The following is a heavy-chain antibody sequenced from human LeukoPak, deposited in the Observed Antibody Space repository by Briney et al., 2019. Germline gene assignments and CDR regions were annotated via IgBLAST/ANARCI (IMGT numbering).Heavy chain of an antibody. V-gene: IGHV3-30*19. CDR3: AREWDGGYYDSTGYAFDI. CDR1: GFIFTDFG. Sequence: GGSLRLSCAASGFIFTDFGMHWVRQAPGEGLEWVAFISLDGSEKFFADSVKGRFTLSRDTSKNTLYLQMNSLRAEDTAVYYCAREWDGGYYDSTGYAFDIWGQGTMVTVSS. D-gene: IGHD3-22*01. J-gene: IGHJ3*02. CDR2: ISLDGSEK.